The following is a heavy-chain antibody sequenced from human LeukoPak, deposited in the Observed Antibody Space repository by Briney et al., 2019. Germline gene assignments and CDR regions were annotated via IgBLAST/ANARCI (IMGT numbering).Heavy chain of an antibody. V-gene: IGHV3-7*01. CDR2: IKQDGSEK. D-gene: IGHD3-10*01. Sequence: PGGSLRLSCAASGFTFSSYWMSWVRQAPGKGLEWVANIKQDGSEKYYVDSVKGRFTISRDNAKNSLYLQMNSLRAEDTAVYYCARDYTMVRGAGDYWGQGTLVTVSS. CDR3: ARDYTMVRGAGDY. CDR1: GFTFSSYW. J-gene: IGHJ4*02.